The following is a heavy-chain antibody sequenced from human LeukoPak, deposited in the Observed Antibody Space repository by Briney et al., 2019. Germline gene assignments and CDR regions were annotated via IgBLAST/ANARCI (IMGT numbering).Heavy chain of an antibody. Sequence: PSETLSLTCTVSGGSISSGSYYWSWIRQPAGKGLEWIGRIYTSGSTSYNPSLKSRVTISVDTSKNQFSLKLSSVTAADTAVYYCARDHGGYSSSSEDYYYYYYMDVWGKGTTVTVSS. V-gene: IGHV4-61*02. D-gene: IGHD6-6*01. CDR2: IYTSGST. J-gene: IGHJ6*03. CDR3: ARDHGGYSSSSEDYYYYYYMDV. CDR1: GGSISSGSYY.